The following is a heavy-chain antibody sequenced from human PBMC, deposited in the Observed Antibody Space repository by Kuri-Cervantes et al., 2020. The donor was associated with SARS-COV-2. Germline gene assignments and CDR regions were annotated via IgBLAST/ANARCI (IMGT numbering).Heavy chain of an antibody. J-gene: IGHJ4*02. D-gene: IGHD1-26*01. Sequence: SETLSLTCTVSGASISSGGYYWSWLRQLPGKGLEWIGYIYHTGSTYYNPSLKSRFSMSVDTSKNQFSLKLSSVTAADAALSYCARGASSLDFWGQGTLVTVSS. CDR1: GASISSGGYY. CDR2: IYHTGST. V-gene: IGHV4-31*03. CDR3: ARGASSLDF.